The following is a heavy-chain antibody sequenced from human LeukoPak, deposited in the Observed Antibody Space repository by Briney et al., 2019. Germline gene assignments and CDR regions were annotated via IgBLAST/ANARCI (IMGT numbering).Heavy chain of an antibody. CDR1: GGSISSYY. CDR3: ARDNWNYGSSMDV. V-gene: IGHV4-59*01. D-gene: IGHD1-7*01. CDR2: IYYSGST. Sequence: SETLSLTCTVSGGSISSYYWSWIRQPPGKGLEWIGYIYYSGSTSYNPSLKSRVTISVDTSKNQFSLKLSSVTAADTAVYYCARDNWNYGSSMDVWGQGTTVTVSS. J-gene: IGHJ6*02.